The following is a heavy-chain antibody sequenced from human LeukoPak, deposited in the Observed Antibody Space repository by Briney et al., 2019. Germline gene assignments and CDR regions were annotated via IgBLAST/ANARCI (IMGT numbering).Heavy chain of an antibody. CDR1: GGSFSGYY. CDR3: ARRLLAALSVPFDY. Sequence: SETLSLTCAVYGGSFSGYYWSWIRQPPGKGLEWIGEINHSGSTNYNPSLKSRVTISVDTSKNQFSLKLSSVTAADTAVYYCARRLLAALSVPFDYWGQGTLVTVSS. V-gene: IGHV4-34*01. J-gene: IGHJ4*02. CDR2: INHSGST. D-gene: IGHD6-6*01.